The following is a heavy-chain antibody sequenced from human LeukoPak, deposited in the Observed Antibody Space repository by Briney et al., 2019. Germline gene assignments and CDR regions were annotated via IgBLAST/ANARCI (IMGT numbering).Heavy chain of an antibody. CDR2: ISSSSSYI. CDR3: ARGVIVVVPAAIRITPYYFDY. V-gene: IGHV3-21*04. D-gene: IGHD2-2*02. Sequence: GGSLRLSCAASGFTFSSYSMNWVRQAPGKGLEWVSSISSSSSYIYYADSVKGRFTISRDNAKNSLYLQMNSLRAEDTAVYYCARGVIVVVPAAIRITPYYFDYWGQGTLVTVSS. J-gene: IGHJ4*02. CDR1: GFTFSSYS.